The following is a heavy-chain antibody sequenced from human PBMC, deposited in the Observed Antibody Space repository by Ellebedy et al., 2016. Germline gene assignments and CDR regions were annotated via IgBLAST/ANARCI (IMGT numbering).Heavy chain of an antibody. D-gene: IGHD3-22*01. CDR1: GGSISSGGYY. CDR2: IYYSGST. Sequence: SETLSLTXTVSGGSISSGGYYWSWIRQHPGKGLEWIGYIYYSGSTYYNPSLKSRVTISVDTSKNQFSLKLSSVTAADTAVYYCASTYYYDSSGYYYLDYWGQGTLVTVSS. J-gene: IGHJ4*02. V-gene: IGHV4-31*03. CDR3: ASTYYYDSSGYYYLDY.